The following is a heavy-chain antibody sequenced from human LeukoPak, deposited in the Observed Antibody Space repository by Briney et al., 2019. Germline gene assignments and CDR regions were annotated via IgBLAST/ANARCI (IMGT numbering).Heavy chain of an antibody. CDR2: ISDSGGST. CDR3: AKRGVVIRVILVGFHKEAYYFDS. D-gene: IGHD3-22*01. J-gene: IGHJ4*02. Sequence: GGSLRLSCAVSGITLSNYGMSWVRQAPGKGPEWVAGISDSGGSTNYADSVKGRFTISRDSPKNTLYPQMTSLRAEDTAVYFCAKRGVVIRVILVGFHKEAYYFDSWGQGALVTVSS. V-gene: IGHV3-23*01. CDR1: GITLSNYG.